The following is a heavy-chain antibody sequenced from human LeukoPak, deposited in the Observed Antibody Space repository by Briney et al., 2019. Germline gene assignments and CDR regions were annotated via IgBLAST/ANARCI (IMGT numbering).Heavy chain of an antibody. J-gene: IGHJ4*02. CDR3: ARVNMAVPYFDY. CDR2: IIPIFGTA. D-gene: IGHD2/OR15-2a*01. CDR1: GGTFSSYA. Sequence: VASVKVSCKASGGTFSSYAISWVRQAPGQGLEWMGGIIPIFGTANYAQKFQGRVTITTDESTSTAYMELNSLRAEDTAVYYCARVNMAVPYFDYWGQGTLVTVSS. V-gene: IGHV1-69*05.